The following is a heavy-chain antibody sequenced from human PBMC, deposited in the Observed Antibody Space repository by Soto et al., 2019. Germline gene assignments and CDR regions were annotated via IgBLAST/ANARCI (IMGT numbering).Heavy chain of an antibody. J-gene: IGHJ4*02. V-gene: IGHV1-46*03. CDR3: ATVYCSGGSCYSIDY. CDR2: INPGKST. Sequence: QVQLVQSGAEVKKPGASVKVSCKASGYTFTSYYMHWVRQAPGQGLEWMGIINPGKSTTYAQKFQGRGTLTRDTSTSTVYMELSSLRSEDTAVYYCATVYCSGGSCYSIDYWGQGTLVTVSS. CDR1: GYTFTSYY. D-gene: IGHD2-15*01.